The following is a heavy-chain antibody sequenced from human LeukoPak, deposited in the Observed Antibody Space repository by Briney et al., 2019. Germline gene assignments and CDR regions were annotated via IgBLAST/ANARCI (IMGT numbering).Heavy chain of an antibody. V-gene: IGHV1-2*02. Sequence: ASVKVSCKASGYTFTGYYMHWVRQAPGQGLEWMGWINPNSGGTNYAQKFQGRVTMTRDTSISTAYMELSRLRSDDTAVYYCARVLRSIAAAGTRWFDPWGQGTLVTVSS. D-gene: IGHD6-13*01. CDR2: INPNSGGT. CDR3: ARVLRSIAAAGTRWFDP. CDR1: GYTFTGYY. J-gene: IGHJ5*02.